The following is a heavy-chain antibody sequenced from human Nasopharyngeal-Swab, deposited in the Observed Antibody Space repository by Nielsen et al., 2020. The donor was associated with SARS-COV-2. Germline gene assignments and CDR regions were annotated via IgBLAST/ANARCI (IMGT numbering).Heavy chain of an antibody. CDR3: ARDYPIIYYYDSSGYLALDV. V-gene: IGHV3-11*01. Sequence: GESLKISCAASGFTFSDYYMSWIRQAPGKGLEWVSYISSSGSTIYYADSVKGRFTISRDSAKNSLYLQMNSLRAEDTAVYYCARDYPIIYYYDSSGYLALDVWGKGTTVTVSS. CDR2: ISSSGSTI. J-gene: IGHJ6*04. CDR1: GFTFSDYY. D-gene: IGHD3-22*01.